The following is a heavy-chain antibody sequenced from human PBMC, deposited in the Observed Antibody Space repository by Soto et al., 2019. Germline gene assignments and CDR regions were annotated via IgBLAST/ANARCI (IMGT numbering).Heavy chain of an antibody. J-gene: IGHJ4*02. D-gene: IGHD6-13*01. Sequence: EVQLLGSGGGLVQPGGSLRLSCAASGFTFSSYAMSWVRQAPGKGLEWVSAISGSGVSTYYADSVKGRFTISRDNSKNPLYLQMNSLRAEDTAVYYCAKEHHYSSSWSEFDYGGQGTLVTVSS. CDR1: GFTFSSYA. V-gene: IGHV3-23*01. CDR3: AKEHHYSSSWSEFDY. CDR2: ISGSGVST.